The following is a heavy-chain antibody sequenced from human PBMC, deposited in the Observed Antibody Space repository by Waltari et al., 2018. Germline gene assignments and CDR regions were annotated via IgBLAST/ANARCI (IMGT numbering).Heavy chain of an antibody. CDR2: INHSGST. CDR3: ARGHRWSRSIAGY. Sequence: QVQLQQWGAGLLKPSETLSLTCAVYGGSFSGYYWSWIRQPPGKGLEWIGEINHSGSTNYNPSLKSRVTISVDTSKNQFSLKLSSVTAADTAVYYCARGHRWSRSIAGYWGQGTLVTVSS. J-gene: IGHJ4*02. D-gene: IGHD3-16*02. CDR1: GGSFSGYY. V-gene: IGHV4-34*01.